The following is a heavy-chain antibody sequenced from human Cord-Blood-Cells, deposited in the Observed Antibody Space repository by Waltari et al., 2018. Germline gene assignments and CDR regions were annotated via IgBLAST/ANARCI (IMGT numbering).Heavy chain of an antibody. Sequence: QVQLVQSGAEVKKPGASVKVSCKASGYTFTGYYMHWVRQAPGQGLEWMGWSSPNGVSTNHARKFQVWGTRTGETSISTAYMELSRLRSHDTAVYYCARDGDLTEFDYWGQGPLVTVSS. V-gene: IGHV1-2*04. CDR3: ARDGDLTEFDY. D-gene: IGHD7-27*01. J-gene: IGHJ4*02. CDR2: SSPNGVST. CDR1: GYTFTGYY.